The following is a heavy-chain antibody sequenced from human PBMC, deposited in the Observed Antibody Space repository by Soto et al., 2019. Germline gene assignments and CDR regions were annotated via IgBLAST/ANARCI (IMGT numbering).Heavy chain of an antibody. Sequence: SATLSLTCTLSGDSITWSSCSWGWIRQPPGKGLEWVGGVYYSGSTYYNPSLKSPLNMSIDTSKGQFSLKMSSVTAADTGVYYCARLTSRMSAASHGRSKWLDPWGEGTLVTVS. CDR2: VYYSGST. D-gene: IGHD1-1*01. CDR1: GDSITWSSCS. CDR3: ARLTSRMSAASHGRSKWLDP. V-gene: IGHV4-39*01. J-gene: IGHJ5*02.